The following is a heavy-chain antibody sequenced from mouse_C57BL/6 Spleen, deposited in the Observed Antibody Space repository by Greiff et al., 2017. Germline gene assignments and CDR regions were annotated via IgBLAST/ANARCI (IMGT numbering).Heavy chain of an antibody. V-gene: IGHV3-6*01. Sequence: VQLQQSGPGLVKPSQSLSLTCSVTGYSITSGYYWNWIRQFPGNKLEWMGYISYDGSNNYNPSLKNRISITRDTSKNQFFLKLNSVTTEDTATYYCAREGITTVAHWYFDVWGTGTTVTVSS. CDR2: ISYDGSN. CDR1: GYSITSGYY. CDR3: AREGITTVAHWYFDV. J-gene: IGHJ1*03. D-gene: IGHD1-1*01.